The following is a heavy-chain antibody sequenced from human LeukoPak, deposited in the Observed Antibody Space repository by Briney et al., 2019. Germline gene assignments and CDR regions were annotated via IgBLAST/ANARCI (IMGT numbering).Heavy chain of an antibody. CDR3: AKIARYYDSSGYPDLDPFDI. CDR1: AFTFSSYG. D-gene: IGHD3-22*01. CDR2: ISGGDDTT. J-gene: IGHJ3*02. Sequence: PGGSLRLSCAASAFTFSSYGMSWVRQAPGRGLEWVSAISGGDDTTYYADSVRGRFTISRDNSRNTLYLQMNSLRAEDTAVYYCAKIARYYDSSGYPDLDPFDIWGQGTRVTVSS. V-gene: IGHV3-23*01.